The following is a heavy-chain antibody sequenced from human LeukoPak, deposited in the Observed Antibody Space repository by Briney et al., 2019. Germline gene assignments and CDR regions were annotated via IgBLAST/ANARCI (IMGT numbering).Heavy chain of an antibody. CDR3: ARQNRDFDY. Sequence: PGGSLRLSCAASGFTVSSNYMSWVRQAPGKGLVWVSRISSDGSNTNYADSVKGRFTISRDNAKNTLYLQMNSLRAEDTALYYCARQNRDFDYWGQGTLLTVSS. CDR2: ISSDGSNT. J-gene: IGHJ4*02. CDR1: GFTVSSNY. D-gene: IGHD1-14*01. V-gene: IGHV3-74*01.